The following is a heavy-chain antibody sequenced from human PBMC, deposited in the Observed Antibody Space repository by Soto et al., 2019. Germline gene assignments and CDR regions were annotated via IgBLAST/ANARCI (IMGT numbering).Heavy chain of an antibody. J-gene: IGHJ4*02. CDR1: GFTFNTYV. Sequence: QLVESGGGSVQPGGSLRLSCTASGFTFNTYVMHWVRQAPGKGLEYVSAISGNGGNTYYADSVKGRFTISRDNSKNTLYLQMGSLSTEDMAVYYCASEESGRDVYTDFGWYFDNWGPGTLVTVSS. D-gene: IGHD3-10*01. V-gene: IGHV3-64*07. CDR2: ISGNGGNT. CDR3: ASEESGRDVYTDFGWYFDN.